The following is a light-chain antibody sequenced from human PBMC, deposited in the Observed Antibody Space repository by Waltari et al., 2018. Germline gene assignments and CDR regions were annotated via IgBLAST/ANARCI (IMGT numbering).Light chain of an antibody. CDR3: NSYTGFKLDV. CDR2: DVS. CDR1: SSDIGRYNY. V-gene: IGLV2-14*03. J-gene: IGLJ1*01. Sequence: QSALTQPASVSGSPGQSITISCTGTSSDIGRYNYVSWYQHHPGKAPKLLIFDVSNRPAGVSKRFSGAKSGNTASLTISGLQPEDEADYYCNSYTGFKLDVFGPGTRVTVL.